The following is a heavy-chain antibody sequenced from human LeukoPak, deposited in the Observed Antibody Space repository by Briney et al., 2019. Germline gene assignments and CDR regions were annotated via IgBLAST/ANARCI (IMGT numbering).Heavy chain of an antibody. J-gene: IGHJ4*02. CDR3: ARSYGGSSGSYYRY. CDR1: GGTFSSYA. V-gene: IGHV1-69*04. CDR2: IIPILGIA. D-gene: IGHD3-10*01. Sequence: GASVKVSRKAPGGTFSSYAISWVRQAPGQGLEWMGRIIPILGIANYAQKFQGRVTITADKSTSTAYMELSSLRSEDTAVYYCARSYGGSSGSYYRYWGQGTLVTVSS.